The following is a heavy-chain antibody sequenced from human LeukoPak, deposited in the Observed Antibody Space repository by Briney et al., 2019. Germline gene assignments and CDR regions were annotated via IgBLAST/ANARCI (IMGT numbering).Heavy chain of an antibody. V-gene: IGHV3-11*04. CDR1: GFPFTRFY. Sequence: GSLRLSCAVSGFPFTRFYMSWIRQAPGKGLEWISYIGLSGSPLDYADSVRGRFTISRDKAKNSLYLELNSLRAEDTAVYYCARKDFSSGSFSYWGQGTLVTVSS. D-gene: IGHD3-22*01. CDR2: IGLSGSPL. J-gene: IGHJ4*02. CDR3: ARKDFSSGSFSY.